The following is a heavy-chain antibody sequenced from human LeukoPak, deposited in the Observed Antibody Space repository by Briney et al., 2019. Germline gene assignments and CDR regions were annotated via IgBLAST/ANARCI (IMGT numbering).Heavy chain of an antibody. CDR1: GGSISGFF. CDR3: ARVGYGSGSWGWFDP. D-gene: IGHD3-10*01. Sequence: SETLSLSCTVSGGSISGFFWTWIRQTPGKGLEYIGYIYYSGTTDYNPTLKSRVSMSVDTSKNQFFLNLTSVTAADTAIYYCARVGYGSGSWGWFDPWGQGTLVTVSS. V-gene: IGHV4-59*01. CDR2: IYYSGTT. J-gene: IGHJ5*02.